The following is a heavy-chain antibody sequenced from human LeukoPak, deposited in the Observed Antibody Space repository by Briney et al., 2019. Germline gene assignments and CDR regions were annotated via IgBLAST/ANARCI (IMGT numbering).Heavy chain of an antibody. CDR1: GGSFSTYY. V-gene: IGHV4-34*01. Sequence: SETLSLTCVVYGGSFSTYYWRRIRQPPRKGLDWTGEINHSRRTNYNPSLKSRVTISLDTSKNQFSLKLSSVTAADTAVYYCARTDYYGSGSHFDYWGQGTLVTVSS. D-gene: IGHD3-10*01. CDR3: ARTDYYGSGSHFDY. J-gene: IGHJ4*02. CDR2: INHSRRT.